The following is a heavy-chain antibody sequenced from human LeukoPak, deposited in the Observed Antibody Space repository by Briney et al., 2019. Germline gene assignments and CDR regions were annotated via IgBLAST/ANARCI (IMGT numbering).Heavy chain of an antibody. CDR1: GYTVTGYY. CDR3: ARLGGYYYDSSGC. Sequence: ASVKVSCKASGYTVTGYYMHWVRQAPGQGLEWMGWINPNSGGTNYAQKFQGRITMTRDTSISTAYMELSRLRSDDAAVYYCARLGGYYYDSSGCWGQGTLVTVSS. CDR2: INPNSGGT. J-gene: IGHJ4*02. V-gene: IGHV1-2*02. D-gene: IGHD3-22*01.